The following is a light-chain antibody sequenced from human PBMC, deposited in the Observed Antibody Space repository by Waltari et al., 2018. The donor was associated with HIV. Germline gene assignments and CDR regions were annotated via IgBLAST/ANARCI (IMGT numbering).Light chain of an antibody. CDR1: ELPKKY. CDR3: YSTDSSGNHRV. J-gene: IGLJ2*01. CDR2: EDS. V-gene: IGLV3-10*01. Sequence: SYELTQPPSVSVSPGQTARITCSGDELPKKYAYWYQQKSGQAPVLVIYEDSKRPSGIPEGFSGSSSGKMATLTISGAQVEDEADYYCYSTDSSGNHRVFGGGTKLTVL.